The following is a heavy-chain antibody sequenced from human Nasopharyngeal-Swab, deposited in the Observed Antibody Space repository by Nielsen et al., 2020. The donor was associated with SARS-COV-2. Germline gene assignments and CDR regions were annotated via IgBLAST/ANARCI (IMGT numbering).Heavy chain of an antibody. V-gene: IGHV4-34*01. CDR1: GGSFLFSS. D-gene: IGHD3-3*01. CDR2: IIHSGST. CDR3: ARGRGLRHYYYYYGMDV. Sequence: GSLRLSCAVYGGSFLFSSFLFLLPPPFPFLSFFGEIIHSGSTNYNPSLKSRVTISVDTSKNQFSLKLSSVTAADTAVYYCARGRGLRHYYYYYGMDVWGQGTTVTVSS. J-gene: IGHJ6*02.